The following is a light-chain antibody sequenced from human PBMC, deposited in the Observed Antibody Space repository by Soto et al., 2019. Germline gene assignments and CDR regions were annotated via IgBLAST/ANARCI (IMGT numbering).Light chain of an antibody. CDR3: QQSYGTPLT. J-gene: IGKJ4*01. CDR1: QSISNY. V-gene: IGKV1-39*01. CDR2: AAS. Sequence: DMEMTQSPSSLSASVGDRVTITCRASQSISNYLNWYQHKPGKVPKLLIYAASRLQSGVPTRFSGSGSGTDFTLTINSLQHEDFATYYCQQSYGTPLTFGGGTKIEIK.